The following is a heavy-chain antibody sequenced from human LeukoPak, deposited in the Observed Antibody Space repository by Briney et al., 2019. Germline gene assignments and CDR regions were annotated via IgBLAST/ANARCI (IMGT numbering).Heavy chain of an antibody. V-gene: IGHV4-59*08. CDR1: GTPIDVGY. Sequence: PSETLTLTCAVSGTPIDVGYWSWFRQPPGKGLQWIGEIYYSGSTKYNPALTRRVTISIQVMKSTLSLTMTSVTAADTAVYFWSKESGGWPVSWGQGTLVAVSS. CDR2: IYYSGST. CDR3: SKESGGWPVS. D-gene: IGHD6-19*01. J-gene: IGHJ5*02.